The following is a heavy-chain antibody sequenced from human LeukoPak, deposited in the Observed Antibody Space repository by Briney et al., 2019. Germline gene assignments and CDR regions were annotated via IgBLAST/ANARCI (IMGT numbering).Heavy chain of an antibody. CDR1: GYTFTSYD. J-gene: IGHJ6*03. Sequence: GASVKVSCKASGYTFTSYDINWVRQATGQGLEWMGWMNPNSGNTGYAQEFQGRVTMTRNTSISTAYMELSSLRSEDTAVYYCARASSGSYYYYYYYYMAVWGKGTTVTVSS. CDR3: ARASSGSYYYYYYYYMAV. V-gene: IGHV1-8*01. D-gene: IGHD1-26*01. CDR2: MNPNSGNT.